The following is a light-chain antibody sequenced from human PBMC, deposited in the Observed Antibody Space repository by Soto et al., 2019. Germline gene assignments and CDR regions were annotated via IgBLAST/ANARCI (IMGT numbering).Light chain of an antibody. V-gene: IGLV2-14*01. CDR2: EVS. CDR3: SSYTGSTSLDV. J-gene: IGLJ1*01. CDR1: SSDVGGYNY. Sequence: QSALTQPASVSGSPGQSITISCTGTSSDVGGYNYVSWYQQHPGKAPKLMIYEVSNRPSGVSIRFSGSKSGNTASLTISGLQAEDEADYYCSSYTGSTSLDVFGTGTRSPS.